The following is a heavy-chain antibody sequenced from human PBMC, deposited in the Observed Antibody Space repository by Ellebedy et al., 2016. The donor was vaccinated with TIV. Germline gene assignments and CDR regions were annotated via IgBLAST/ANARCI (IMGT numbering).Heavy chain of an antibody. D-gene: IGHD4-11*01. J-gene: IGHJ5*02. CDR2: INAGNGNT. CDR3: ARGVTTNWFDP. CDR1: GYTFTSYA. V-gene: IGHV1-3*01. Sequence: ASVKVSCXASGYTFTSYAMHWVRQAPGQRLEWMGWINAGNGNTKYSQKFQGRVTITRDTSASTAYMELSSLRSEDTAVYYCARGVTTNWFDPWGQGTLVTVSS.